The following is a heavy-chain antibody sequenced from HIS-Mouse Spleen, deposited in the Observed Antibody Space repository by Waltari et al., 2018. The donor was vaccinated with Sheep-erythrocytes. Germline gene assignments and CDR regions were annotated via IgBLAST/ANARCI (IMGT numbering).Heavy chain of an antibody. CDR1: GYSCTSYC. Sequence: EVQLVQSGAEVKKPGESLKISCKGSGYSCTSYCIGWVRQMPGKGLEWMGIIYPGDSDTRYSPSFQGQVTISADKSISTAYLQWSSLKASDTAMYYCARRTYYDFWSGYYTDAFDIWGQGTMVTVSS. J-gene: IGHJ3*02. CDR2: IYPGDSDT. V-gene: IGHV5-51*03. CDR3: ARRTYYDFWSGYYTDAFDI. D-gene: IGHD3-3*01.